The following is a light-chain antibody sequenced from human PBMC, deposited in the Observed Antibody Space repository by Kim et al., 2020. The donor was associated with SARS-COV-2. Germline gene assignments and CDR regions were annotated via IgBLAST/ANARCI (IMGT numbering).Light chain of an antibody. Sequence: GQRVNISCNERKSNIGAAYDVHWYQQLPGTAPELLIYGNSNRPSVVPDRFSGSESGTSASLAITGLQAEDEADYYCQSYDSSLSVLFGTGTKVTVL. J-gene: IGLJ1*01. CDR2: GNS. CDR1: KSNIGAAYD. CDR3: QSYDSSLSVL. V-gene: IGLV1-40*01.